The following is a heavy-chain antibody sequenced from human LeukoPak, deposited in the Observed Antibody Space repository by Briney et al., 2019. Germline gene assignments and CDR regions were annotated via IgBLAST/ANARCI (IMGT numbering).Heavy chain of an antibody. D-gene: IGHD6-6*01. CDR3: ASSSSLGN. J-gene: IGHJ4*02. V-gene: IGHV3-48*01. Sequence: GGSLRLSCAASGFTFSSYAMHWVRQAPGKGLEWVSYISPSSSTIYYADSVKGRFTISRDNAKNSLSLQMNSLRAEDTAVYYCASSSSLGNWGQGTLVTVSS. CDR1: GFTFSSYA. CDR2: ISPSSSTI.